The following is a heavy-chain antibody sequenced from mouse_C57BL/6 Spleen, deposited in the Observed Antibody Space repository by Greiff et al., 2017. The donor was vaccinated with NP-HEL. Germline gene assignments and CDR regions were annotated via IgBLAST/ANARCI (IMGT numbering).Heavy chain of an antibody. CDR1: GYAFSSSW. D-gene: IGHD3-2*02. Sequence: VKLMESGPELVKPGASVKISCKASGYAFSSSWMNWVKQRPGKGLEWIGRIYPGDGDTNYNGKFKGKATLTADKSSSTAYMQLSSLTSEDSAVYFCARGDSSGHYFDYWGQGTTLTVSS. J-gene: IGHJ2*01. V-gene: IGHV1-82*01. CDR3: ARGDSSGHYFDY. CDR2: IYPGDGDT.